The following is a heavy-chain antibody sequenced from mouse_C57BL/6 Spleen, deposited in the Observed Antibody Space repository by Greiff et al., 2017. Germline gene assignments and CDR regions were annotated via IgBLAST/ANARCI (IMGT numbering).Heavy chain of an antibody. J-gene: IGHJ4*01. CDR3: ARRQENWDGGDY. Sequence: QVQLQQSGPELVKPGASVKISCKASGYAFSSSWMNWVKQRPGKGLEWIGRIYPGDGDTNYNGKFKGKATLTADKSSSTAYMQLSSLTSEDSAVYFCARRQENWDGGDYWGQGTSVTVSS. V-gene: IGHV1-82*01. D-gene: IGHD4-1*01. CDR1: GYAFSSSW. CDR2: IYPGDGDT.